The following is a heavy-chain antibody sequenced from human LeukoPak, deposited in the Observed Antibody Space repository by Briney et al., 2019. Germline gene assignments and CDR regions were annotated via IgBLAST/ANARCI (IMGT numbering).Heavy chain of an antibody. CDR3: AKDSPRDDYVRGSYRYSRRGLDI. D-gene: IGHD3-16*02. J-gene: IGHJ3*02. CDR2: ISAYNGKT. CDR1: GYEFSSYG. Sequence: ASVKVSCKASGYEFSSYGISWVRQAPGQGLEWMGWISAYNGKTKYAEKFQGRLTMTTETSTSTAYMELRSLTSADTAVYYCAKDSPRDDYVRGSYRYSRRGLDIWGQGTLVT. V-gene: IGHV1-18*01.